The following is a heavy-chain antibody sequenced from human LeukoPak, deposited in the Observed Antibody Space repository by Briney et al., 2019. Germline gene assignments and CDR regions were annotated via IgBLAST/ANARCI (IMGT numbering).Heavy chain of an antibody. J-gene: IGHJ1*01. Sequence: SETLSLTCTVSGGSISSYYWSWIRQPPGKGLEWIGYIYYSGSTNYNPSLKSRVTISVDTSKNQFSLKLSSVTAADTAAYYCARADYGDYSHWGQGTLVTVSS. CDR3: ARADYGDYSH. CDR2: IYYSGST. V-gene: IGHV4-59*01. CDR1: GGSISSYY. D-gene: IGHD4-17*01.